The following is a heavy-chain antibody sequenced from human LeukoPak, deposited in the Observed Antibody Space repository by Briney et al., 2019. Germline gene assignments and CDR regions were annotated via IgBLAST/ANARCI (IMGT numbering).Heavy chain of an antibody. J-gene: IGHJ4*02. V-gene: IGHV3-23*01. CDR1: GFTFSIYA. Sequence: PGGSLRLXCAASGFTFSIYAMGWVRQAPGKGLQWVSSITSSGDGTYYADSVKGRFTISRDNSENMLYLQMNSLRVEDTAVYFCAKDRPNYYGSNGHYYRRDGDYWGQGTLVTVSS. CDR2: ITSSGDGT. D-gene: IGHD3-22*01. CDR3: AKDRPNYYGSNGHYYRRDGDY.